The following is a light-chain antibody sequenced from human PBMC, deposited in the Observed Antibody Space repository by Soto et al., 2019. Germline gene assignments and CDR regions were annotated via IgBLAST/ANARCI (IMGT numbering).Light chain of an antibody. J-gene: IGKJ1*01. CDR3: QKLNAYPPWT. V-gene: IGKV1-9*01. Sequence: QLTQSPSSLSASVGDRVTITCRARQGISSNLAWYQQKPGRAPKLLIFGASTLQSGVPSRFSGSGSGTDFTLTISSLQPEDFATYFCQKLNAYPPWTCGQGTKVEIK. CDR1: QGISSN. CDR2: GAS.